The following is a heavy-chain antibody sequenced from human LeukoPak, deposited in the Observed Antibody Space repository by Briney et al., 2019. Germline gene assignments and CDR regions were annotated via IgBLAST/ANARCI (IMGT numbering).Heavy chain of an antibody. CDR1: GFTFGDYV. CDR3: ASGGYSSGWYHLDY. CDR2: TVGSGPDT. V-gene: IGHV3-23*01. J-gene: IGHJ4*02. D-gene: IGHD6-13*01. Sequence: PGGSLRLSCTASGFTFGDYVMSWVRQAPGKGLEWVSATVGSGPDTYHADSVKGRFTVSRDNSRNTLYLQMNSLRAEDTAVYYCASGGYSSGWYHLDYWGQGTLVTVSS.